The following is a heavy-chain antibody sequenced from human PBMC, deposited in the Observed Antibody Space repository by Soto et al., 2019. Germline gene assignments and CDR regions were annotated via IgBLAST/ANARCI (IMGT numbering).Heavy chain of an antibody. J-gene: IGHJ4*02. CDR2: ISGSGGST. Sequence: EVQLLESGGGLVQPGGSLRLSCAASGFTFSSYAMSWVRQAPGKGLEWVSAISGSGGSTFYADSVKGRFTISRDNSKSTLYLQMNCLRAEDTAVYYCAKDHITIFGLVVYYFDYWGQGTLVTVSS. CDR1: GFTFSSYA. CDR3: AKDHITIFGLVVYYFDY. V-gene: IGHV3-23*01. D-gene: IGHD3-3*01.